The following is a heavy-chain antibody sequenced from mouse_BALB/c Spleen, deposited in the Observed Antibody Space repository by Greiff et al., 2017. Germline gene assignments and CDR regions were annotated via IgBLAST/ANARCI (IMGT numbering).Heavy chain of an antibody. CDR2: ILPGSGST. CDR1: GYTFSSYW. J-gene: IGHJ2*01. Sequence: QVQLQQSGAELMKPGASVKISCKATGYTFSSYWIEWVKQRPGHGLEWIGEILPGSGSTNYNEKFKGKATFTADTSSNTAYMQLSSLTSEDSAVYYCARGGFYDGYYFDDWGQGTTLTVSS. V-gene: IGHV1-9*01. CDR3: ARGGFYDGYYFDD. D-gene: IGHD2-12*01.